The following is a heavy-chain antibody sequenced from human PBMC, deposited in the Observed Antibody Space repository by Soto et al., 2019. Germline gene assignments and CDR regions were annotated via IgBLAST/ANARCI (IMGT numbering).Heavy chain of an antibody. CDR2: IWYDGSNK. D-gene: IGHD6-19*01. CDR1: GFTFSSYG. Sequence: PGGSLRLSCAASGFTFSSYGMHWVRQAPGKGLEWVAVIWYDGSNKYYADSVKGRFTISRDNSKNTLYLQMNSLRAEDTAVYYCARPQFSGWSHTYYYYGMDVWGQGTTVTVSS. CDR3: ARPQFSGWSHTYYYYGMDV. V-gene: IGHV3-33*01. J-gene: IGHJ6*02.